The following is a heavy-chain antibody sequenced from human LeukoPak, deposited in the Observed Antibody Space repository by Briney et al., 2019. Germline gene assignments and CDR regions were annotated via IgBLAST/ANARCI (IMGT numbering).Heavy chain of an antibody. V-gene: IGHV3-64*01. D-gene: IGHD6-13*01. Sequence: GGSLRLSCAASGFTFSSYAMHWVRQAPGKGLEYVSAISSDGGSTYYANSVKGRFTISRDNSKNTLYLQMGSLRAEDMAVYYCARAASRVGSSSLGYWGQGTLVTVSS. CDR2: ISSDGGST. CDR3: ARAASRVGSSSLGY. CDR1: GFTFSSYA. J-gene: IGHJ4*02.